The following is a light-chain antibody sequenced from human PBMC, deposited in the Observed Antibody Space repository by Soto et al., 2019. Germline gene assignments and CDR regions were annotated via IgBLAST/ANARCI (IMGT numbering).Light chain of an antibody. CDR3: CSYAGSSTAI. CDR1: SSDVGSDNL. J-gene: IGLJ2*01. Sequence: QSVLTQPASVSGSPGQSITISCTGTSSDVGSDNLVSWYQQHPGKAPKLMIYECSKRPSGVSNRFSGSKSGNTASLTISGLQAEDEADYYCCSYAGSSTAIFGGGTKVTVL. V-gene: IGLV2-23*01. CDR2: ECS.